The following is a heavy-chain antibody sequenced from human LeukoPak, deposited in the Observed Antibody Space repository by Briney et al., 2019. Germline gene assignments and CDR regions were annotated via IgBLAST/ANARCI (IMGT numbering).Heavy chain of an antibody. CDR3: ARDYYDSSGYYKYCFDY. CDR2: INPNSGGT. J-gene: IGHJ4*02. Sequence: ASVKVSCKASGYTFTGYYMHWVRQAPGQGLEWMGWINPNSGGTNYAQKFQGRVTMTRDTSISTAYMELSRLRSDDTAVYYCARDYYDSSGYYKYCFDYWGQGTLVTVSS. D-gene: IGHD3-22*01. CDR1: GYTFTGYY. V-gene: IGHV1-2*02.